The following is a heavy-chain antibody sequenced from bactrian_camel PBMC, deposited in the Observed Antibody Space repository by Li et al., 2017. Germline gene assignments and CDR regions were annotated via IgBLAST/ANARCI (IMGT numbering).Heavy chain of an antibody. Sequence: HVQLVESGGGSVQTGGSLRLSCATSRHIDSYYYMGWFRQAPGKEREGVAAISAGGGMTGYADSVEGRFTISQDKSKHTIYLQMDSLKSEDTAMYYCAEDQSYYSDYACGNGGQGTQVTVS. D-gene: IGHD4*01. J-gene: IGHJ4*01. CDR1: RHIDSYYY. CDR3: AEDQSYYSDYACGN. V-gene: IGHV3-3*01. CDR2: ISAGGGMT.